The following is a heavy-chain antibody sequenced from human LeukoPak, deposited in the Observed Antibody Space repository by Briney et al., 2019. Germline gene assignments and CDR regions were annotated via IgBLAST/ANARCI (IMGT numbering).Heavy chain of an antibody. Sequence: SETLSLTRAVYGGSFSGYYWSWIRQPPGKGLEWIGEINHSGSTNYNPSLKSRVTISVDTSKNQFSLKLSSVTAADTAVYYCARGLEDYVWGSYRLWGQGTLVTVSS. CDR1: GGSFSGYY. CDR3: ARGLEDYVWGSYRL. V-gene: IGHV4-34*01. CDR2: INHSGST. J-gene: IGHJ4*02. D-gene: IGHD3-16*02.